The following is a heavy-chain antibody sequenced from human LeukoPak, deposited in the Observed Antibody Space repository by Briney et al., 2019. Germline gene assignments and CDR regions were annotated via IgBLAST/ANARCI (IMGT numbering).Heavy chain of an antibody. J-gene: IGHJ4*02. Sequence: PGGSLRLSCSASGFTFSSYAMHWVRQAPGKGLEYVSAISSNGATTYYADSAKGRFTISRDNSKNTLYFQMSSLRPEDKAVYYCGKIVMAGGYFDYWGQGTLVTVSS. CDR2: ISSNGATT. D-gene: IGHD3-16*01. CDR1: GFTFSSYA. CDR3: GKIVMAGGYFDY. V-gene: IGHV3-64*05.